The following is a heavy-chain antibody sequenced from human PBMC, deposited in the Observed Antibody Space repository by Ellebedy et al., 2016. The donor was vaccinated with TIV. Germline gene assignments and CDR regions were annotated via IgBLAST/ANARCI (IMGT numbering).Heavy chain of an antibody. CDR2: ISAYNGNT. J-gene: IGHJ3*02. Sequence: ASVKVSCKASGYTFTSYDINWLRQATGQGLEWMGWISAYNGNTNYAQKLQGRVTMTRDTSTSTVYMELSSLRSEDTAVYYCARPVMATIHYAFDIWGQGTMVTVSS. V-gene: IGHV1-18*01. D-gene: IGHD5-24*01. CDR1: GYTFTSYD. CDR3: ARPVMATIHYAFDI.